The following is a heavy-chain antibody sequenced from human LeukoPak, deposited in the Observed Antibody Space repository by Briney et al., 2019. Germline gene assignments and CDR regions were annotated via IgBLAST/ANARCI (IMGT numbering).Heavy chain of an antibody. CDR2: INHFGST. CDR3: ARGRRAYCSLGVCYTGYFYYYYMDV. D-gene: IGHD2-8*01. V-gene: IGHV4-34*01. Sequence: PSETLSLTCAVYGESFSGYYWTWIRQPPGKGLEWIGEINHFGSTNYNPSLKSRVSISVDASKNQFSLKVHSVTAADTAVYFCARGRRAYCSLGVCYTGYFYYYYMDVWDTGATVTVSS. CDR1: GESFSGYY. J-gene: IGHJ6*03.